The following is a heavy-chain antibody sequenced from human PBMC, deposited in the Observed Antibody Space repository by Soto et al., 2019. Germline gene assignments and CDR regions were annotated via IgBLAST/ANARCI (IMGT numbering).Heavy chain of an antibody. CDR2: ISSSSSYI. J-gene: IGHJ6*02. Sequence: EVQLVESGGGLVKPGGSLRLSCAASGFTFSSYSMNWVRQAPGKGLEWVSSISSSSSYIYYADSVKGRFTISRDNAKNSLYLQMNSLRAEDTAVYYCARETRYPPPRRRSSGWYDYYYYGMDVWGQGTTVTVSS. CDR3: ARETRYPPPRRRSSGWYDYYYYGMDV. CDR1: GFTFSSYS. D-gene: IGHD6-19*01. V-gene: IGHV3-21*01.